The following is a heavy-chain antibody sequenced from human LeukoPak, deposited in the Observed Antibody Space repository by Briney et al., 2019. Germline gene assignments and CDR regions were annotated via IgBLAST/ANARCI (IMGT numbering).Heavy chain of an antibody. CDR3: ARQDERLQLGY. J-gene: IGHJ4*02. CDR1: GYSFTNYW. V-gene: IGHV5-51*01. Sequence: GESLKISCKGSGYSFTNYWIGWVRQMPGRGMEWMGTIYPGDSDTRYSPSFQGQVTLSADKSISTAFLQWSSLKASDTAMYYCARQDERLQLGYWGQGTLVTVSS. CDR2: IYPGDSDT. D-gene: IGHD5-24*01.